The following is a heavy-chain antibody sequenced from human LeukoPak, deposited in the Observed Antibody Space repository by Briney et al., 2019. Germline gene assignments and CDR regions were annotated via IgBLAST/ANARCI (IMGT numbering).Heavy chain of an antibody. D-gene: IGHD6-25*01. CDR3: ATLQRGSGWQHFDY. J-gene: IGHJ4*02. Sequence: PGGSLRLSCAASGFTFSRYEMNWVRQAPGKGLEWVSYITTSGSTIYYADSVKGRFTISRDNAKNSLYLQMNSLRAEDTAVYYCATLQRGSGWQHFDYWGQGTLVTVSS. CDR2: ITTSGSTI. CDR1: GFTFSRYE. V-gene: IGHV3-48*03.